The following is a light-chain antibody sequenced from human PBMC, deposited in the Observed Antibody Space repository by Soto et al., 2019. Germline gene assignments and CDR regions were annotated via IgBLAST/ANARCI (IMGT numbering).Light chain of an antibody. J-gene: IGKJ1*01. CDR3: LQDINYPWT. CDR1: QSMSLF. Sequence: IEMTQSPSSLSASVGDRITITCRASQSMSLFLNWYQQKPGKAPKLLIYSASTLQSGVPPRFSGSGSGTDFTLAISSLQPEDSATYYCLQDINYPWTFGQGTKV. V-gene: IGKV1-6*01. CDR2: SAS.